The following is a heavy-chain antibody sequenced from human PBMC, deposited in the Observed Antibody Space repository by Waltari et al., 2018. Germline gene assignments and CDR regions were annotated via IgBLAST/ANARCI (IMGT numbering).Heavy chain of an antibody. D-gene: IGHD2-15*01. Sequence: QVQLQESGPGLVKPSQTLSLTCTVSGRSISSGGYYWSWIRQHPGKGLAWIGYIYHSGSTYYNPSLKSRVTISVDRSKNQFSLKLSSVTAADTAVYYCARNLCSGGSCYADDYYSYGMDVWGQGTTVTVSS. J-gene: IGHJ6*02. V-gene: IGHV4-31*03. CDR3: ARNLCSGGSCYADDYYSYGMDV. CDR1: GRSISSGGYY. CDR2: IYHSGST.